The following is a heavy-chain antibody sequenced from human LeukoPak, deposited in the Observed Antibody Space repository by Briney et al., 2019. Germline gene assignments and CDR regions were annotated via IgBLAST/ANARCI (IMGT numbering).Heavy chain of an antibody. D-gene: IGHD3-3*01. Sequence: SETLSLTCAVYGGSFSGYYWSWIRQPPGKGLEWIGEINHSGSTNYNPSLKSRVTISVDTSKNQFSLKLSSVTAADTAVYYCARLEIYDFWSGYYTVGYYFDYWGQGTLVTVSS. J-gene: IGHJ4*02. CDR1: GGSFSGYY. CDR2: INHSGST. V-gene: IGHV4-34*01. CDR3: ARLEIYDFWSGYYTVGYYFDY.